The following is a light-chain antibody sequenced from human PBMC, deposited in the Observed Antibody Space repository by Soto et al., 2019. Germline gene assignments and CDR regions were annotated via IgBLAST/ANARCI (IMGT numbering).Light chain of an antibody. CDR2: DVS. CDR3: SSYTSSSTLYG. J-gene: IGLJ1*01. Sequence: QSALTQPASVSGSPGQSITISCTGSSSDVGGYNYVSWYQHHPGRAPKLMIYDVSNRPSGVSNRFSGSKSGNTASLTISGLQAEDEADYHCSSYTSSSTLYGFGTGTKVTVL. V-gene: IGLV2-14*03. CDR1: SSDVGGYNY.